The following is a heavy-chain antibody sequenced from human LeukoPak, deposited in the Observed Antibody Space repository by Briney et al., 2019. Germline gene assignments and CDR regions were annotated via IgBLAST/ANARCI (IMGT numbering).Heavy chain of an antibody. J-gene: IGHJ4*02. CDR3: AKTYNWNYDY. CDR1: GFTFSSYA. CDR2: ISGSGDST. V-gene: IGHV3-23*01. D-gene: IGHD1-7*01. Sequence: GGSLRLSCVASGFTFSSYAMSWVRQAPGKGLEWVSVISGSGDSTYYADSVKGRFTFSRDSSKNTLYLQMNSLRAEDTAVYYCAKTYNWNYDYWGQGTLVTVSS.